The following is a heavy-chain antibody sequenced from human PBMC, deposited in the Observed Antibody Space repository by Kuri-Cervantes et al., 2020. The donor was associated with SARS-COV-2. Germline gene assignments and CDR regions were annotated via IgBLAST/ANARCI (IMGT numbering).Heavy chain of an antibody. CDR3: ARDRGYGSGSYSDY. CDR2: IYSGGST. J-gene: IGHJ4*02. V-gene: IGHV3-53*01. CDR1: GFTVSSNY. D-gene: IGHD3-10*01. Sequence: GGSLRLSCAASGFTVSSNYMSWVRQAPGKGLEWVSVIYSGGSTYYADSVKSRFTISRDNSKNTLYLQMNSLRAEDTAVYYCARDRGYGSGSYSDYWGQGTLVTVSS.